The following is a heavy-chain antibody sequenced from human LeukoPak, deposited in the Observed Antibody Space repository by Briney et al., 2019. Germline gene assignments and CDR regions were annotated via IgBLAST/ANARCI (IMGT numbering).Heavy chain of an antibody. D-gene: IGHD5-18*01. CDR3: AVVTFIQLWIPNDIFDY. Sequence: GGSLRLSCAASGFTFSSYGMHWVRQAPGKGLEWVAVISYDGSNKYYADSVKGRFTISRDNSKNTLYLQMNSLRAEDTAVYYCAVVTFIQLWIPNDIFDYWGQGTLVTVSS. CDR1: GFTFSSYG. CDR2: ISYDGSNK. V-gene: IGHV3-30*03. J-gene: IGHJ4*02.